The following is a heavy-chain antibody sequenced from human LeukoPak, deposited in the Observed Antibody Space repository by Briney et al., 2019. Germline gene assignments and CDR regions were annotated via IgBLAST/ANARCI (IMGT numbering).Heavy chain of an antibody. CDR2: IRSSSTAI. D-gene: IGHD3-22*01. CDR3: AKDGDDCIEQ. CDR1: GFTFSNYS. Sequence: PGGSLRLSCEASGFTFSNYSMNWVRQAPGKGLEWVSYIRSSSTAIYYADSVKGRFTISRDNSKNMLYLQMNSLRAEDTAVYYCAKDGDDCIEQWGQGTLVTVSS. J-gene: IGHJ4*02. V-gene: IGHV3-48*01.